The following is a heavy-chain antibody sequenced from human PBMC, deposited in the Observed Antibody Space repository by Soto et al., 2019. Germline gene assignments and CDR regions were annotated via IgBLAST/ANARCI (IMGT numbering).Heavy chain of an antibody. V-gene: IGHV1-46*01. CDR1: GYTFSNYY. Sequence: GASVKVSCKGAGYTFSNYYMHWVRQAPGQGLEWMGIINPSGGSTSYAQKFQGRVTMTRDTSTSTVYMELSSLRSEDTAVYYCASSPFYCTNGVCANYYYYGMDVWGQGTTVTVSS. D-gene: IGHD2-8*01. CDR2: INPSGGST. CDR3: ASSPFYCTNGVCANYYYYGMDV. J-gene: IGHJ6*02.